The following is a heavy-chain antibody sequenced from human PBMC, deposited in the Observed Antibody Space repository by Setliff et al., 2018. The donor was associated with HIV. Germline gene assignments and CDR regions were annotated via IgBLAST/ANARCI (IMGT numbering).Heavy chain of an antibody. CDR3: AADPQTGTTSYDAFDI. D-gene: IGHD1-7*01. V-gene: IGHV1-58*01. Sequence: ASVKVSCKASGFTFTNSAVQWVRQARGQRLEWIGWIVVGSGNTNYAQKFQERVTITRDMSTSRAYMELSGLRTEDTAVYYSAADPQTGTTSYDAFDIWGQGTVVTVSS. CDR1: GFTFTNSA. J-gene: IGHJ3*02. CDR2: IVVGSGNT.